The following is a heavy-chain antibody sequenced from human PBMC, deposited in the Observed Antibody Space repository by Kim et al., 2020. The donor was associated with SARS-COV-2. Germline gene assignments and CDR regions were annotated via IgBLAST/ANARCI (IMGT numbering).Heavy chain of an antibody. CDR3: ARDSRGTWLPHDY. Sequence: GGSLRLSCAASGFTFSAYPMAWVRQAPGKGLEWVSSIIDTGETYYADSVMGRFTISRDNSKNTLYLQMNSLRAEDTAIFHCARDSRGTWLPHDYWGPGT. CDR2: IIDTGET. V-gene: IGHV3-23*01. D-gene: IGHD5-12*01. CDR1: GFTFSAYP. J-gene: IGHJ4*02.